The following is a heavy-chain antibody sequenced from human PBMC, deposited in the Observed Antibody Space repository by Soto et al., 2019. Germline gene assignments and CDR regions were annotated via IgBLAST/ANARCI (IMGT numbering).Heavy chain of an antibody. Sequence: ASVKVSCKASGYTFTGYYMHWVRQAPGQGLEWMGWINPNSGGTNYAQKFQGRVTMTRDTSISTAYMELSRLRSDDTAVYYCARGDYYDSSGYYYVRSYWFDPWGQGTLVTVSS. D-gene: IGHD3-22*01. CDR3: ARGDYYDSSGYYYVRSYWFDP. J-gene: IGHJ5*02. CDR2: INPNSGGT. V-gene: IGHV1-2*02. CDR1: GYTFTGYY.